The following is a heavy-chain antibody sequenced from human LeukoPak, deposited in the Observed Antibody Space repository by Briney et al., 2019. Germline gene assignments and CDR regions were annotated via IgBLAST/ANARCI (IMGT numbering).Heavy chain of an antibody. J-gene: IGHJ4*02. Sequence: KPSETLSLTCTVSGDSISSSDYYWGWIRQPPGKGLEWIGSFYYSRNTYYNPSLKSRVSISVDPSKNQLSLKLSSVSAADTAVYYCARHFFGDYVFAYWGQGTLVTVSS. CDR1: GDSISSSDYY. CDR2: FYYSRNT. CDR3: ARHFFGDYVFAY. V-gene: IGHV4-39*01. D-gene: IGHD4-17*01.